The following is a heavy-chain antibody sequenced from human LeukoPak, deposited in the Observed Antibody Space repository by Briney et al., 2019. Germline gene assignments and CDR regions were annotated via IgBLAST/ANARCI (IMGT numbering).Heavy chain of an antibody. V-gene: IGHV1-69*13. CDR3: ARQFDWGSP. CDR2: ILPLFNAA. D-gene: IGHD3-9*01. J-gene: IGHJ5*02. Sequence: SVRISCKAFGGNFNSYTVNWVRQAPGHGLEWMGGILPLFNAADYAQKFRGRVTISADETTSTAYMEVSSLTSEDTAVYYCARQFDWGSPWGQGTLVTVSS. CDR1: GGNFNSYT.